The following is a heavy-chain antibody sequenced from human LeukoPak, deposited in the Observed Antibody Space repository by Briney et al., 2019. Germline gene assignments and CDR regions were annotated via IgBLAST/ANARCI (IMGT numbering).Heavy chain of an antibody. D-gene: IGHD5-18*01. CDR2: ISFTSGST. J-gene: IGHJ4*02. CDR1: GLTFSNYA. Sequence: TGGSLRLSCAASGLTFSNYAMNWVRQAPGKGLEWVSGISFTSGSTYYADSVNGRFTISRDNAKNSLYLQMNSLRAEDTAVYYCARDSGHVDTAMAHDYWGQGTLVTVSS. CDR3: ARDSGHVDTAMAHDY. V-gene: IGHV3-23*01.